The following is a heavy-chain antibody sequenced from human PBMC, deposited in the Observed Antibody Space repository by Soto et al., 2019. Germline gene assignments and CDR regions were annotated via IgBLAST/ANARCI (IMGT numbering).Heavy chain of an antibody. Sequence: EVQLVESGEGLVQPGGYLRLSCAASGFTLSHFWMHWVRQVPGKGPVWVSRINSDGNSTSYADSVKGRFTISRDNAKNTLYLQMNSLRAEVTAVYYCARGSNHFDYWGQGTLVTVSS. CDR1: GFTLSHFW. J-gene: IGHJ4*02. D-gene: IGHD4-4*01. CDR3: ARGSNHFDY. V-gene: IGHV3-74*01. CDR2: INSDGNST.